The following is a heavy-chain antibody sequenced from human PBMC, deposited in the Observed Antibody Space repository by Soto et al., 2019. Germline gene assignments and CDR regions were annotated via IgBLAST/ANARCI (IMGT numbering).Heavy chain of an antibody. J-gene: IGHJ4*02. D-gene: IGHD3-22*01. CDR3: VRGDGDYYDGNGYLGRH. CDR2: IKSDGSGT. V-gene: IGHV3-74*01. CDR1: GFTFSSYW. Sequence: EVQLVESGGGLVQPGGSLTLSCAASGFTFSSYWMHWVRQAPGKGLAWVSRIKSDGSGTIYADSVKGRLTISRDNAKNTLYLQINSLRAEDKAVYYCVRGDGDYYDGNGYLGRHWGQGTLVTVSS.